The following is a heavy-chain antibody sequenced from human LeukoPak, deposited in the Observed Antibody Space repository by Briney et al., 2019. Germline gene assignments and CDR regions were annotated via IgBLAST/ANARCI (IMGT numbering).Heavy chain of an antibody. CDR1: GFTFSSYG. CDR2: IWYDGSNK. Sequence: PGRSLRLSCAASGFTFSSYGMHWVRQAPGKGLEWVAVIWYDGSNKYYADSVKGRFTISRDNSKNTLYLQMNSLRAEDTAVYYCARTGYCSGGSCYGFDYWGQGTLVTVSS. CDR3: ARTGYCSGGSCYGFDY. J-gene: IGHJ4*02. V-gene: IGHV3-33*01. D-gene: IGHD2-15*01.